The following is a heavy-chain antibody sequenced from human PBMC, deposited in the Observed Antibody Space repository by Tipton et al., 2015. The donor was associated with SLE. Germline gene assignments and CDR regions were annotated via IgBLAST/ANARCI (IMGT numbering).Heavy chain of an antibody. Sequence: TLSLTCTVSGGSISPFYWIWIRQPPGKGLEWIGFVHYSGSTNYNPSLKSRVTISVDTSKNQFSLQLSSVTAADTAVYYCARVSSYYDSSGYPFSYWGQGTLVTVSS. CDR2: VHYSGST. CDR3: ARVSSYYDSSGYPFSY. CDR1: GGSISPFY. D-gene: IGHD3-22*01. J-gene: IGHJ4*02. V-gene: IGHV4-59*12.